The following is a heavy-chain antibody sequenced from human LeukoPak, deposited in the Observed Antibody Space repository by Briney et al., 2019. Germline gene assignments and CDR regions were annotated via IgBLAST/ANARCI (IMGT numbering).Heavy chain of an antibody. Sequence: SETLPLTCTVSGDSMNNYYWTWIRQPPGKGLEWIGYIYYSGSTTYNPSLKSRVTISIDMSKNHFSLNLSSVTAADTAVYYCARGPPHNIGRPSSDSRGQGTLVTVSS. V-gene: IGHV4-59*01. CDR3: ARGPPHNIGRPSSDS. D-gene: IGHD1-14*01. CDR1: GDSMNNYY. J-gene: IGHJ4*02. CDR2: IYYSGST.